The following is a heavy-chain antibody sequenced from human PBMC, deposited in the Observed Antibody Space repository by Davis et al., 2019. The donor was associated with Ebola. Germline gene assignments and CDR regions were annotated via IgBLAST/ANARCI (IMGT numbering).Heavy chain of an antibody. V-gene: IGHV4-34*01. J-gene: IGHJ4*02. CDR2: INHSGST. CDR3: VRDREQYYFDY. CDR1: GGSFSGYY. Sequence: PSETLSLTCAVYGGSFSGYYWSWIRQPPGKGLEWIGEINHSGSTNYNPSLKSRVTISVDTSKNQFSLKLSSVTAADTAVYYCVRDREQYYFDYWGQGTLVTVSS. D-gene: IGHD5-24*01.